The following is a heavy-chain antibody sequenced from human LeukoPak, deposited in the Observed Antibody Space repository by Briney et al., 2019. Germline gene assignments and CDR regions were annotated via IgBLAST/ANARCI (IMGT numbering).Heavy chain of an antibody. CDR3: ARDRRRLRGMNGDGDAFDI. J-gene: IGHJ3*02. CDR1: GFSVGGNY. CDR2: IYSDGSI. Sequence: HPGGSLRLSCAASGFSVGGNYISWVRQAPGKGLEWVSMIYSDGSIFHADSVKGRFTMSRDNSRNTLDLQMNSLRVEDTAVYFCARDRRRLRGMNGDGDAFDISGQGTMVTVSS. D-gene: IGHD1-1*01. V-gene: IGHV3-53*01.